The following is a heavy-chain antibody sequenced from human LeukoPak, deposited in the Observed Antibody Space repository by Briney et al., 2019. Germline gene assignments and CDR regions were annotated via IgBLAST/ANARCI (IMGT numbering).Heavy chain of an antibody. J-gene: IGHJ5*02. CDR2: INPNSGGT. Sequence: ASVEVSCKASGYTFTGYYMHWVRQAPGQGLEWMGWINPNSGGTNYAQKFQGRVTMTRDTSISTAYMELSRLRSDDTAVYYCARERATRPPRTNWFDPWGQGTLVTVSS. D-gene: IGHD1-26*01. CDR3: ARERATRPPRTNWFDP. CDR1: GYTFTGYY. V-gene: IGHV1-2*02.